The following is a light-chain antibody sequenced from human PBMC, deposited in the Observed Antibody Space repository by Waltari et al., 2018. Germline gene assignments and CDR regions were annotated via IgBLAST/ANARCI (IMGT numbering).Light chain of an antibody. CDR3: CSYAGSSLYV. J-gene: IGLJ1*01. Sequence: QSALTQPRSVSGSPGQSVTISCTGTSSDVGTYIFVSWYQQHPGQAPKVMIYDVSKRPSGVPDRFSGSKSGNTASLTISGLQAEDEADYSCCSYAGSSLYVFGTGTKVTVL. CDR2: DVS. CDR1: SSDVGTYIF. V-gene: IGLV2-11*01.